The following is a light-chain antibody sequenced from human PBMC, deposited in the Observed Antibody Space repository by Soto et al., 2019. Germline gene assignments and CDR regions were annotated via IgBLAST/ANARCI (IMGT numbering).Light chain of an antibody. V-gene: IGKV4-1*01. J-gene: IGKJ1*01. CDR3: QQYHSAPQS. Sequence: DIVMTQSPDSLAVSLGARATINCKSIPRGLYSPHTKNYLAWYQQKPGQPPKLLIYWASTRESGVPDRFSGSGSGTYFTLNISSLTAADVEFYYCQQYHSAPQSFGKGPKVEIK. CDR1: PRGLYSPHTKNY. CDR2: WAS.